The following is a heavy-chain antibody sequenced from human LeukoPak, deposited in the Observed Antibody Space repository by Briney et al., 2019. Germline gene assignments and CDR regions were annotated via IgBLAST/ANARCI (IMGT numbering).Heavy chain of an antibody. CDR2: ISSSGSTI. CDR1: GITLSNYG. CDR3: ARVQGDQLLFQRYYYYYMDV. J-gene: IGHJ6*03. V-gene: IGHV3-11*01. D-gene: IGHD2-2*01. Sequence: KAGGSLRLSCAVSGITLSNYGMSWIRQAPGKGLERVSYISSSGSTIYYADSVKGRFTISRDNAKNSLYLQMNSLRAEDTAVYYCARVQGDQLLFQRYYYYYMDVWGKGTTVTVSS.